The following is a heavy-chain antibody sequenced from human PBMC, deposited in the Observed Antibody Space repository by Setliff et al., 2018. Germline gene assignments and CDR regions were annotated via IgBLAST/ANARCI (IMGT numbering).Heavy chain of an antibody. D-gene: IGHD3-3*01. Sequence: SETLSLTCKVSGDSMNSGVYYWAWIRQPPGKGLEWIGRIYSGGTTYYNSSLKSRVTISVDTSKSQFSLKLTSVTAADTAVYYCARMSGFQYMDVWGKGTTVTSP. CDR3: ARMSGFQYMDV. J-gene: IGHJ6*03. V-gene: IGHV4-39*01. CDR2: IYSGGTT. CDR1: GDSMNSGVYY.